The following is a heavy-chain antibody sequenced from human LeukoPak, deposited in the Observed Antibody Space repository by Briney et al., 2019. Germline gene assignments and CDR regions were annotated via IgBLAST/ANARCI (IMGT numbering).Heavy chain of an antibody. D-gene: IGHD6-19*01. J-gene: IGHJ4*02. CDR3: ARAIAVAGTGGRLFDY. CDR1: GGSISSSSYY. V-gene: IGHV4-39*01. CDR2: IYYTGST. Sequence: PSETLSLTCTVSGGSISSSSYYWGWIRQPPGKGLEWIGNIYYTGSTYYNPSLKSRVTISVDTSKNQFSLKLSSVTAADTAVYYCARAIAVAGTGGRLFDYWGQGTLVTVSS.